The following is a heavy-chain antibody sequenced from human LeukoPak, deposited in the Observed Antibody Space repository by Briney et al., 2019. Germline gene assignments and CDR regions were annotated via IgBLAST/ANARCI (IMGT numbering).Heavy chain of an antibody. J-gene: IGHJ4*02. V-gene: IGHV1-46*01. CDR2: IYPRDGST. Sequence: ASVKVSCKASGYSFTSNYIHWARQAPGQGLEWMGMIYPRDGSTSYAQKFQGRVTVTRDTSTSTVHMELSGLRSEDTAAYYCARDQEAFDYWGQGTLVTVSS. CDR1: GYSFTSNY. CDR3: ARDQEAFDY.